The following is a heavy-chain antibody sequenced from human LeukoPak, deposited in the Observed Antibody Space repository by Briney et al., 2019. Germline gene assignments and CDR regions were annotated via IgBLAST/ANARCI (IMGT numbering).Heavy chain of an antibody. Sequence: ASVKVSCKASGYTFTSYGISWVRQAPGQGLEWMGWISAYNGNTNYAQKLQGRVTMTTDTSTSTAYMELRSLRSDDTAVYYCARDGRYCSSTSCPNWFDPWGQGTLVTVSS. CDR3: ARDGRYCSSTSCPNWFDP. CDR2: ISAYNGNT. J-gene: IGHJ5*02. V-gene: IGHV1-18*01. D-gene: IGHD2-2*01. CDR1: GYTFTSYG.